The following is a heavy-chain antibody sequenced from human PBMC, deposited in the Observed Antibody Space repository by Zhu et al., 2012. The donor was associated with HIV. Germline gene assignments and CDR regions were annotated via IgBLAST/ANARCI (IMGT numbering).Heavy chain of an antibody. CDR2: IDHGGST. CDR1: GGSFSGYY. Sequence: QVQLQQWGAGLLKPSETLSLTCAVYGGSFSGYYWSWIRQSPEKGLEWIGEIDHGGSTDYSPSLKSRVTISVDRSKNQFSLKLTSVSAADTAVYYCARHPRYDIVTGWGHFDFWGQGTLVTVSS. V-gene: IGHV4-34*01. CDR3: ARHPRYDIVTGWGHFDF. D-gene: IGHD3-9*01. J-gene: IGHJ4*02.